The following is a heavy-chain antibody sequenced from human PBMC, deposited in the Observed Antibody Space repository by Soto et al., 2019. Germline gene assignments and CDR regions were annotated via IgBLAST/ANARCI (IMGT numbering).Heavy chain of an antibody. CDR1: GGSISSSSYY. V-gene: IGHV4-39*01. J-gene: IGHJ3*02. CDR3: ARVPYCGGDCYSRAFDI. CDR2: IYYSGST. D-gene: IGHD2-21*01. Sequence: SETLSLTCTVSGGSISSSSYYWGWIRQPPGKGLEWIGSIYYSGSTYYNPSLKSRVTISVDTSKNQFSLKLSSVTAADTAVYYCARVPYCGGDCYSRAFDIWGQGTMVTVSS.